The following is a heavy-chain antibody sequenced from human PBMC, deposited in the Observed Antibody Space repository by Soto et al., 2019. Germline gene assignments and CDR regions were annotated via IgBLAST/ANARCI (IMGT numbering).Heavy chain of an antibody. V-gene: IGHV3-33*01. J-gene: IGHJ6*02. D-gene: IGHD1-26*01. CDR2: IWYDGSNK. Sequence: QVQLVESGGGVVQPGRSLRLSCAASGFTFSSYGMHWVRQAPGKGLEWVAVIWYDGSNKYYADSVKGRFTISRDNSKNTLYLQMNSLRAEDTAVYYCARILHRMNYYYYGIDVWGQGTTVTVSS. CDR1: GFTFSSYG. CDR3: ARILHRMNYYYYGIDV.